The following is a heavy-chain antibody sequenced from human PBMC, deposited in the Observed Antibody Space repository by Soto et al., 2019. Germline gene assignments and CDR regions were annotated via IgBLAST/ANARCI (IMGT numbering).Heavy chain of an antibody. V-gene: IGHV1-69*13. Sequence: ASVKVSCKASGGTFSSYAISWVRQAPGQGLEWMGGIIPIFGTANYAQKFQGRVTITADESTSTAYMELSSLRSEDTAVYYCARGHTPSGSYQYYYYGMDVWGQGTTVTVSS. CDR3: ARGHTPSGSYQYYYYGMDV. D-gene: IGHD1-26*01. J-gene: IGHJ6*02. CDR1: GGTFSSYA. CDR2: IIPIFGTA.